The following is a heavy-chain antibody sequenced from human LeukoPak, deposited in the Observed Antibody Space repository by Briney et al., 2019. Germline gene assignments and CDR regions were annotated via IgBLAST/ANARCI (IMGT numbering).Heavy chain of an antibody. CDR3: AKDPRYFDWLLSGNYYYGMDV. D-gene: IGHD3-9*01. CDR2: ISGSGGST. V-gene: IGHV3-23*01. J-gene: IGHJ6*02. CDR1: GFTFSSYA. Sequence: GGSLRLSCAASGFTFSSYAMSWVRQAPGKGLEWVSAISGSGGSTYYADSVKGRFTISKDNSKNTLYLQMNSLRAEDTAVYYCAKDPRYFDWLLSGNYYYGMDVWGQGTTVTVSS.